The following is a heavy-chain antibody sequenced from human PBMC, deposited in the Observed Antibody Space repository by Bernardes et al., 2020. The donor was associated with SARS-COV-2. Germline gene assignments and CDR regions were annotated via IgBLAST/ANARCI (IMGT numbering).Heavy chain of an antibody. V-gene: IGHV3-30*04. CDR3: ARDKCSSTSCYTGYFDL. J-gene: IGHJ2*01. D-gene: IGHD2-2*02. CDR1: GFTFSSYA. CDR2: ISYDGSNK. Sequence: GGSLRLSRAASGFTFSSYAMHWVRQAPGKGLEWVAVISYDGSNKYYADSVKGRFTISRDNSKNTLYLQMNSLRAEDTAVYYCARDKCSSTSCYTGYFDLWGRGTLVTVSS.